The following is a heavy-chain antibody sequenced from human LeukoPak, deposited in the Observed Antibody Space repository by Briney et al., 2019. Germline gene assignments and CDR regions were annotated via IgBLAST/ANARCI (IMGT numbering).Heavy chain of an antibody. D-gene: IGHD6-19*01. CDR1: GFTFSSYS. CDR2: ISSSSSYI. Sequence: QPGGSLRLSCAASGFTFSSYSMNWVRQAPGKGLEWVSSISSSSSYIYYADSVKGRFTISRDNAKNSLYLQMNSLRAEDTAVYYCAGGLSSGWHRYYFDYWGQGTLVTVSS. J-gene: IGHJ4*02. CDR3: AGGLSSGWHRYYFDY. V-gene: IGHV3-21*01.